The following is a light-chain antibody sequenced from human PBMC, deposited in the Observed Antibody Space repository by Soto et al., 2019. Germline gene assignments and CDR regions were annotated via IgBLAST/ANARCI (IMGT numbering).Light chain of an antibody. Sequence: EIVLTQSPATLSFSPGERSTLSCRASQSVSSYLAWYQQKPGQAPRPLIYDASNRATGVPARFSGSGSWTDFTLTISSLEPEDFAIYYCQQRRNWPLTFGQGTKVDIK. CDR2: DAS. J-gene: IGKJ1*01. V-gene: IGKV3-11*01. CDR1: QSVSSY. CDR3: QQRRNWPLT.